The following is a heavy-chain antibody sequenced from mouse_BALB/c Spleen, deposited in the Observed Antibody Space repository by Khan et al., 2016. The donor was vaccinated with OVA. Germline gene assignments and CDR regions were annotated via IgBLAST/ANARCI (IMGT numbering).Heavy chain of an antibody. Sequence: QLEESGPGLVKPSQSLSLTCTVTGYSITSDYAWNWIRQFPGNTLEWMGYIRYSGSTNYNPSLKSRISITRDTSKNQFILQLNSVTTEDTATYYCARDGSRYNYAMDYWGQGTSVTVSS. CDR1: GYSITSDYA. V-gene: IGHV3-2*02. D-gene: IGHD2-3*01. CDR3: ARDGSRYNYAMDY. CDR2: IRYSGST. J-gene: IGHJ4*01.